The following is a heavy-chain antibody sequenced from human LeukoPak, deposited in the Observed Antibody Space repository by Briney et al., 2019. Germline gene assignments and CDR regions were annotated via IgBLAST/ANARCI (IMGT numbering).Heavy chain of an antibody. D-gene: IGHD6-19*01. J-gene: IGHJ4*01. CDR2: ISGSGDTT. CDR1: GFTFSSYA. V-gene: IGHV3-23*01. Sequence: GGSLRLSCAASGFTFSSYAMSWVRQAPGKGLEWVSFISGSGDTTYYADSVKGRFTISRDSSKNTVYLQMNRLRVEDTAVYYCTKDRVAVAGTSDYWGHGTLVTVSS. CDR3: TKDRVAVAGTSDY.